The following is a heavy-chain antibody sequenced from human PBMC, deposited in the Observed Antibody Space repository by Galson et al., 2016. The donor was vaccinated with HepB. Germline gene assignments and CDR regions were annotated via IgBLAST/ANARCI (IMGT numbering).Heavy chain of an antibody. V-gene: IGHV3-7*01. CDR3: ARDVAYEALDC. D-gene: IGHD3-22*01. J-gene: IGHJ4*02. CDR2: INRDGSEK. Sequence: SLRLSCAGSGFSLSAYWMVWVRQAPGKGLEWVANINRDGSEKYSVEGRFSISRDHAKNSLSRQMDSLRAEDTAVYYCARDVAYEALDCWGQGTLVTVSS. CDR1: GFSLSAYW.